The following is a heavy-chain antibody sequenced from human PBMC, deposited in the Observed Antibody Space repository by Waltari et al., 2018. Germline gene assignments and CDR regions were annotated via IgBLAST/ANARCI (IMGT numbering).Heavy chain of an antibody. CDR3: ATQCTSGVYYDGGDFDN. CDR2: FDPEDGET. J-gene: IGHJ4*02. CDR1: GYTLTELS. V-gene: IGHV1-24*01. Sequence: QVQLVQSAAEASKPGASVKVSCKVAGYTLTELSMHWVRLPPGQGLEWMGGFDPEDGETIYAKKCDGRVTMTEDTSTDTAYMELSNLRSEDTAVYYCATQCTSGVYYDGGDFDNWGQGTLVTVSS. D-gene: IGHD2-8*01.